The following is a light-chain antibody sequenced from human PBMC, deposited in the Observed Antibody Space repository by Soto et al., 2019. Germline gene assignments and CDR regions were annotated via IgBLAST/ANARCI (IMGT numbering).Light chain of an antibody. Sequence: TQSAGTLSLSPGERATLSCGASQSVSSSYLAWYQQKPGQAPRLLIYGASSRATGIPDRFSGSGSGTDFTLTISRLEPEDFAVYYCQQYSRSLPWTFGHGTKVDIK. V-gene: IGKV3-20*01. CDR2: GAS. CDR3: QQYSRSLPWT. CDR1: QSVSSSY. J-gene: IGKJ1*01.